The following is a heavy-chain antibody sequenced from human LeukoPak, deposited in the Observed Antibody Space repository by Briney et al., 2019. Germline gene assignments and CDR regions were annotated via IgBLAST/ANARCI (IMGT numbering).Heavy chain of an antibody. CDR1: GFTVSRNY. Sequence: PGGSLRLSCEVSGFTVSRNYMTWVRQAPGKGLEWASIVYSGGTTYYADSVKGRFTISRDNSRNMLYLQMNSLRAEDTAVYYCASGYNFGLDYWGQGTLLTVS. CDR3: ASGYNFGLDY. V-gene: IGHV3-53*01. J-gene: IGHJ4*02. D-gene: IGHD5-18*01. CDR2: VYSGGTT.